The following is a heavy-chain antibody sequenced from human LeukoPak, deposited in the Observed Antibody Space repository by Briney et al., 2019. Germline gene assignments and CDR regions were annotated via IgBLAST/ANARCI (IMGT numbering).Heavy chain of an antibody. Sequence: GGSLRLSCAASGFTFNTYGMHWVRQAPGKGLEWVAIISYDGSNKYYADSVKGRFTISRDNSKNTLYLQMDSLRAEDTAVYYCARDWGTTGTTGWVFDYWGQGTLVTVSS. J-gene: IGHJ4*02. D-gene: IGHD1-1*01. CDR2: ISYDGSNK. CDR3: ARDWGTTGTTGWVFDY. CDR1: GFTFNTYG. V-gene: IGHV3-30*03.